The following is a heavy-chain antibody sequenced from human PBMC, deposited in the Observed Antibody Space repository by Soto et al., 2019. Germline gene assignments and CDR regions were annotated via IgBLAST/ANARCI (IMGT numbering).Heavy chain of an antibody. V-gene: IGHV3-11*01. D-gene: IGHD3-22*01. CDR3: ARTNEYYYDSSGSNPV. CDR2: ISSSGSTI. J-gene: IGHJ4*02. CDR1: GFTFSDYY. Sequence: PGGSLRLSCSASGFTFSDYYMSWIRQAPGKGLEWVSYISSSGSTIYYADSVKGRFTISRDNAKNSLYLQMNSLRAEDTAVYYCARTNEYYYDSSGSNPVWGQGTLVTVSS.